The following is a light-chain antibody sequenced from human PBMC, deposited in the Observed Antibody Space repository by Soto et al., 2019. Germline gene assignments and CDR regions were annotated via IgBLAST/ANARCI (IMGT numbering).Light chain of an antibody. CDR1: TIGSKS. J-gene: IGLJ3*02. CDR3: QVWDISSGHVV. Sequence: SYELTQPASVSVAPGKTASVASGGSTIGSKSVHWYQKKSGQAPVLVMYYDSDRPSGIPERFSGSNSGNTATLTISRFEAGDEAGYYCQVWDISSGHVVFGGGTKLTVL. V-gene: IGLV3-21*01. CDR2: YDS.